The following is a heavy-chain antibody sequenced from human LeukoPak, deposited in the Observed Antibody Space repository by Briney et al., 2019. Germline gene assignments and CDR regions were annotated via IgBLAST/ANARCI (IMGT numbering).Heavy chain of an antibody. CDR1: GFTFSSYS. CDR2: ISSSSSYI. Sequence: GGSLRLSCAASGFTFSSYSMNWVRQAPGKGLEWVSSISSSSSYIYYADSVKGRFTISRDSAKNSLYLQMNSLRAEDTAVYYCARDLRYCSSTSCYRLRAFDIWGQGTMVTVSS. J-gene: IGHJ3*02. D-gene: IGHD2-2*01. CDR3: ARDLRYCSSTSCYRLRAFDI. V-gene: IGHV3-21*01.